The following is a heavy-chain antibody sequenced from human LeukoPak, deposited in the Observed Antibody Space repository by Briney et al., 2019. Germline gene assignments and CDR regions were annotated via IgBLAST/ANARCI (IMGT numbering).Heavy chain of an antibody. CDR3: ARDVAVYYMDV. V-gene: IGHV3-30*03. J-gene: IGHJ6*03. D-gene: IGHD6-19*01. Sequence: PGRSLRLSCAASGFTFSSYGMHWVRQAPGKGLEWVAVISYDGSNKYYADSVKGRFTISRDNSKNTLYLQMNSLRAEDTAVYYCARDVAVYYMDVWGKGTTVTVSS. CDR1: GFTFSSYG. CDR2: ISYDGSNK.